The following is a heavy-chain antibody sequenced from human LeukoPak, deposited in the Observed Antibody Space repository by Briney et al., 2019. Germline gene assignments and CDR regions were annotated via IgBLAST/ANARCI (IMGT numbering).Heavy chain of an antibody. CDR2: ISSDGSST. CDR1: GFTFSSYW. CDR3: ASRIPYDSSSY. Sequence: PGGSLRLSCAASGFTFSSYWMHWVRQAPGKGLVWVSRISSDGSSTDYADSVKGRFTISRDNAKNTLYLQMNSLRAEDTAVYYCASRIPYDSSSYWGQGTLVPVSS. V-gene: IGHV3-74*01. J-gene: IGHJ4*02. D-gene: IGHD3-22*01.